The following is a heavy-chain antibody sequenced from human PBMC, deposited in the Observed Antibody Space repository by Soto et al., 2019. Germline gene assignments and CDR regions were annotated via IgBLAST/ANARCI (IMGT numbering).Heavy chain of an antibody. J-gene: IGHJ4*02. CDR2: IYYSGST. Sequence: SETLSLTCTVSGGSISSGGYYWSWIRQHPGKGLEWIGYIYYSGSTYYNPSLKSRVTISVDTSKNQFSLKLSSVTAADTAVYYCARGISGSFDYWGQGTLVTVSS. CDR3: ARGISGSFDY. CDR1: GGSISSGGYY. D-gene: IGHD5-12*01. V-gene: IGHV4-31*03.